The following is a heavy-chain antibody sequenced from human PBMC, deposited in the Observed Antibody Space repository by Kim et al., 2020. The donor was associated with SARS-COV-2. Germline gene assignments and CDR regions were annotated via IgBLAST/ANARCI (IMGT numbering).Heavy chain of an antibody. CDR3: TREGAAAGTGRFDY. V-gene: IGHV3-49*03. Sequence: GGSLRLSCTASGFTFGDYAMSWFRQAPGKGLEWVGFIRSKAYGGTTEYAASVKGRFTISRDDSKSIAYLQMNSLKTEDTAVYYCTREGAAAGTGRFDYWGQGTLVTVSS. J-gene: IGHJ4*02. CDR1: GFTFGDYA. CDR2: IRSKAYGGTT. D-gene: IGHD6-13*01.